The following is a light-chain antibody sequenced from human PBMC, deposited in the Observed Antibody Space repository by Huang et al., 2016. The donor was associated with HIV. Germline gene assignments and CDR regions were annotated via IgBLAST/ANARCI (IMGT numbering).Light chain of an antibody. CDR1: QSVGVH. J-gene: IGKJ4*01. Sequence: EIVLTQSPATLSLSPGDRATLSCRASQSVGVHLAWYQQKPGQAPRPLIFEASNRATGIPDRVSGRGSGTDFTLTIDSLQPGDFAIYYCQQRTKWPPVLTFGGGTRVEIK. CDR2: EAS. CDR3: QQRTKWPPVLT. V-gene: IGKV3-11*01.